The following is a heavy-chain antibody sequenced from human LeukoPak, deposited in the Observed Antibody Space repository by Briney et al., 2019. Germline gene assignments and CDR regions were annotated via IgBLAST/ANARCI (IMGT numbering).Heavy chain of an antibody. CDR1: GFSLSTSGVG. V-gene: IGHV2-5*02. CDR2: IYWDDDK. Sequence: SGPTQVKPTQTLTLTCNFSGFSLSTSGVGVGWIRQPPGKALEWLALIYWDDDKRYSPSLKSRLTITKDTSKNQVVLTMTNMDPVDTATYYCAHRLIQGRTGYSTTGAFDIWGQGTMVTVSS. D-gene: IGHD3-9*01. CDR3: AHRLIQGRTGYSTTGAFDI. J-gene: IGHJ3*02.